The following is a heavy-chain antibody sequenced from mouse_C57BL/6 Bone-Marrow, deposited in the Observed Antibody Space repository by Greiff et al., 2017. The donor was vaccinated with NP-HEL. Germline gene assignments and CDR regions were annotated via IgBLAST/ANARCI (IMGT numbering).Heavy chain of an antibody. V-gene: IGHV5-4*03. J-gene: IGHJ2*01. CDR3: ARGRNYYGSTPFDY. CDR2: ISDGGSYT. CDR1: GFTFRSYA. Sequence: EVKLVESGGGLVKPGGSLKLSCAASGFTFRSYAMSWVRQTPEKRLEWVATISDGGSYTYYPDNVKGRFTISRDNAKNNLYLQMSHLKSEDTAMYYCARGRNYYGSTPFDYWGQGTTLTVSS. D-gene: IGHD1-1*01.